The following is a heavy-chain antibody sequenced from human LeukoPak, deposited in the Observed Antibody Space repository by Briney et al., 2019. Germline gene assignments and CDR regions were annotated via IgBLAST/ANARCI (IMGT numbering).Heavy chain of an antibody. V-gene: IGHV3-23*01. CDR3: ARDGGGLVGGTTVPYYFDY. D-gene: IGHD1-7*01. CDR2: TNSGGTST. Sequence: PGGSLRLSCVTSGFPFSDFSMSWVRQAPGKGLEWISTTNSGGTSTYYAESVKGRFTISRDNAKNSLYLQMDSLRAEDTAVYYCARDGGGLVGGTTVPYYFDYWGQGTLVTVSS. CDR1: GFPFSDFS. J-gene: IGHJ4*02.